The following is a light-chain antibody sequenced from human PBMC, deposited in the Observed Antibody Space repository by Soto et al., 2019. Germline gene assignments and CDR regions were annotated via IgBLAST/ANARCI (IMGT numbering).Light chain of an antibody. CDR2: GAS. CDR3: QQSGSSPLT. J-gene: IGKJ4*01. V-gene: IGKV3-20*01. CDR1: QSVSSSH. Sequence: EIVLTQSPGTLSLSPGERATLSCRASQSVSSSHLAWYQQKPGQAPRLLIYGASNRATGIPDRFSGSGSGTDFTLTISRLEPEDFAVYYCQQSGSSPLTFGGGTKVEIK.